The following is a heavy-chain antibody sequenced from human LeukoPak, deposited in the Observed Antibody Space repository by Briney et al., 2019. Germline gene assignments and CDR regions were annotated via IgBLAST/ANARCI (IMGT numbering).Heavy chain of an antibody. J-gene: IGHJ4*02. D-gene: IGHD2-15*01. Sequence: GGSLRLSCAASGFTFDDYAMHWVRQAPGKGLEWVSSTSWNSGIVGYADSVKGRFTISRDNAENSLYLQMNSLKTEDTALYYCAKALGLGYCSGGSCYEFHYWGQGTLVTVSS. CDR1: GFTFDDYA. V-gene: IGHV3-9*01. CDR3: AKALGLGYCSGGSCYEFHY. CDR2: TSWNSGIV.